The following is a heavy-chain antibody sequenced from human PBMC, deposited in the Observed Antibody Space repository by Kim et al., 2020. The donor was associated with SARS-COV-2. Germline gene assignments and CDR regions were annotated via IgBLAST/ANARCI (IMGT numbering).Heavy chain of an antibody. CDR2: IDPRGGST. V-gene: IGHV1-46*01. Sequence: ASVKVSCKASGYTFMSYYMHWGRQAPEQGPEWMGSIDPRGGSTTYAQMFQGRLTMTSDTCTTTVYMELSSLRSEDTVVYYCARAEAAIYYDTVAYTFSLGDWGQATLVTLSS. D-gene: IGHD3-22*01. CDR1: GYTFMSYY. J-gene: IGHJ4*02. CDR3: ARAEAAIYYDTVAYTFSLGD.